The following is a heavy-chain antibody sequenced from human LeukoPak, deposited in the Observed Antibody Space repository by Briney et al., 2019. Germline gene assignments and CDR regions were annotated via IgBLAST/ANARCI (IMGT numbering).Heavy chain of an antibody. CDR2: INPNSGGT. Sequence: ASVKVSCKASGYTFTGYYMHWVRQAPGQGLEGMGWINPNSGGTNYAQKFQGRVTMTRDTSISTAYMELSRLRSDDTAVYYCADGYSGYDFAFDIWGQGTMVTVSS. J-gene: IGHJ3*02. V-gene: IGHV1-2*02. D-gene: IGHD5-12*01. CDR3: ADGYSGYDFAFDI. CDR1: GYTFTGYY.